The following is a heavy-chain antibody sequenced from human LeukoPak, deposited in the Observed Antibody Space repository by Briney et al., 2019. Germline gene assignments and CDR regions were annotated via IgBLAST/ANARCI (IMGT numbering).Heavy chain of an antibody. Sequence: TSETLSLTCTVSGGSISTGTYYWSWIRQPAGKGLDWIGRIYTSASTNYNPSLRSRVTISVDTSKNQFSLKLSSVTAADTAVYYCARDYRDADAFDIWGQGTMVTVSP. CDR1: GGSISTGTYY. CDR3: ARDYRDADAFDI. D-gene: IGHD3-16*02. V-gene: IGHV4-61*02. CDR2: IYTSAST. J-gene: IGHJ3*02.